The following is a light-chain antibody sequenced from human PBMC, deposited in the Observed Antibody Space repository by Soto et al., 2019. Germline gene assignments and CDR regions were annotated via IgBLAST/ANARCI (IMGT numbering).Light chain of an antibody. CDR3: QQSYSTPWT. V-gene: IGKV1-39*01. CDR2: AAS. CDR1: QSISSY. Sequence: DIQMPKSPSSLSASVGARVPITCRASQSISSYLNWYQQKPGKATKLLIYAASSLQSGVPSRFSGSGSGTDFTLTISSLQPEEFATYYCQQSYSTPWTFGQGTKVDIK. J-gene: IGKJ1*01.